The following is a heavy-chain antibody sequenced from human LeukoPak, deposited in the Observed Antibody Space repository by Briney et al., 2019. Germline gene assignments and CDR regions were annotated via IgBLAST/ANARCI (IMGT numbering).Heavy chain of an antibody. J-gene: IGHJ4*02. CDR1: GMTVSSNY. CDR3: ARGQASSSSSPY. V-gene: IGHV3-66*01. Sequence: GGSLRLSCAASGMTVSSNYIMWVRQPPGKGLEWVSSIYTGGSTYYADAVKGRFTISRDNSKNTVNLQMNSLRAEDTAVYYCARGQASSSSSPYWGQGTLVTVS. D-gene: IGHD2-2*01. CDR2: IYTGGST.